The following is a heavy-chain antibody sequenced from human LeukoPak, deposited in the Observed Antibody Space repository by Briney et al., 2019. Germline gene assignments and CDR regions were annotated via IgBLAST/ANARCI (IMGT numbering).Heavy chain of an antibody. Sequence: GESLKISCKGSGYSFNYWIDWVRQMPGKGLEWMGIIYPGDSDTRYSPSFQGQVTISADRSISTAYLQWSSLKASDSAMYYCARQDGSGLYYFDYWGQGTLVTVSS. J-gene: IGHJ4*02. CDR1: GYSFNYW. CDR3: ARQDGSGLYYFDY. CDR2: IYPGDSDT. D-gene: IGHD3-10*01. V-gene: IGHV5-51*01.